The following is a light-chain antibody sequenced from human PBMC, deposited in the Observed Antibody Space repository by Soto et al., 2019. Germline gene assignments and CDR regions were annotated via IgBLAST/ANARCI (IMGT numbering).Light chain of an antibody. CDR2: GAS. V-gene: IGKV3-20*01. CDR1: QSVSNY. Sequence: EILMTQSPATLSVSPGERATLSCRASQSVSNYLAWYQQIPGQPPRLLIYGASSRATGIPDRFSGSGSGTDFTLTISRLEPEDFAVYYCQQYVSFGQGTKVDI. J-gene: IGKJ1*01. CDR3: QQYVS.